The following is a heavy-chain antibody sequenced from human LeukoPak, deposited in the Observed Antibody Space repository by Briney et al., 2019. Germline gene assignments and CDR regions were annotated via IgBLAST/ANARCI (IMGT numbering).Heavy chain of an antibody. CDR3: AILGDIVVVPAAPYLDY. Sequence: GASVKVSCKASGYTFTGYYMHWVRQGPGQGLEWMGWINPNSGGTNYAQKFQGRVTMTRDTSISTAYMELSRLRSDDTAVYYCAILGDIVVVPAAPYLDYWGQGTLVTVSS. J-gene: IGHJ4*02. D-gene: IGHD2-2*01. CDR1: GYTFTGYY. V-gene: IGHV1-2*02. CDR2: INPNSGGT.